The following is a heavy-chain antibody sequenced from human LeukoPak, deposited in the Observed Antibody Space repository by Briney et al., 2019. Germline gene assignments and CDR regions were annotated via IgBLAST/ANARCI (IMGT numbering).Heavy chain of an antibody. CDR1: GFNFSIYS. J-gene: IGHJ4*02. Sequence: GGSLRLSCAASGFNFSIYSMNWVRQAPGKGLEWVSYITRSSTTIYYADSVKGRFTISRDNAKNSLYLQMNSLRAEDTAVYYCAKDRGGPSDYWGQGTLVTVSS. D-gene: IGHD3-10*01. V-gene: IGHV3-48*01. CDR2: ITRSSTTI. CDR3: AKDRGGPSDY.